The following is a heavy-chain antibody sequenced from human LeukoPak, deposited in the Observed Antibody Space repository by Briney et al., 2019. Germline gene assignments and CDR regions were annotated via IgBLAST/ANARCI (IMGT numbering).Heavy chain of an antibody. J-gene: IGHJ4*02. CDR3: ARALSYRYASMGF. CDR1: GFTFSSYS. CDR2: ISSGSKYI. Sequence: GGSLRLSCADSGFTFSSYSMNWVRQAPGKGLEWVSSISSGSKYIYNADSVKGRFTISRDNSKRSLYLQMNSLRAGDTAVYYCARALSYRYASMGFWGQGTLVIVSS. V-gene: IGHV3-21*01. D-gene: IGHD3-10*01.